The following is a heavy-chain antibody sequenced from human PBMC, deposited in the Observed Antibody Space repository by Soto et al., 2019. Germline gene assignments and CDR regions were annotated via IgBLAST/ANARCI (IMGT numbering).Heavy chain of an antibody. D-gene: IGHD3-10*01. CDR1: GGSISSYH. CDR3: ARAGNEYGMDV. J-gene: IGHJ6*02. V-gene: IGHV4-4*07. CDR2: FYTSGNA. Sequence: SETLSLTCTVSGGSISSYHWSWIRQSAEKGLEWIGRFYTSGNAIYNPSLKSRLSMSADTSKNQLSLTLTSVTAADTGVYYCARAGNEYGMDVGGQGTTVTVSS.